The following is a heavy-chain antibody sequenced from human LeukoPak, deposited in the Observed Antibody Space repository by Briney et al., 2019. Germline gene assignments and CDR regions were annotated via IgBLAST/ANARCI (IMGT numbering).Heavy chain of an antibody. CDR3: ARVSCGGDCYEYYFDY. J-gene: IGHJ4*02. D-gene: IGHD2-21*02. CDR2: IYYSGST. CDR1: GGSISSYY. Sequence: SETLSLTCTVSGGSISSYYWSWIRQPPGKGLEWIGHIYYSGSTNYNPSLKSRVTISVDTSKNQFSLKLSSVTAADTAVYYCARVSCGGDCYEYYFDYWGQGTLVTVSS. V-gene: IGHV4-59*01.